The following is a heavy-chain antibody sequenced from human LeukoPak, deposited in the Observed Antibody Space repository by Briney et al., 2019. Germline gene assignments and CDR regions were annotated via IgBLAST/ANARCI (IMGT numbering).Heavy chain of an antibody. D-gene: IGHD2-2*01. CDR3: ARQAGSYAFYYYEY. CDR2: IYHGGTT. V-gene: IGHV4-38-2*02. Sequence: SETLSLTCTISGDSISNGDYYWGWIRQPPGKGLEWIANIYHGGTTYDNPSLKSRVTISVDTSKNQFSLKLTSVTAADTAVYYCARQAGSYAFYYYEYWGQGTLVTVSS. CDR1: GDSISNGDYY. J-gene: IGHJ4*02.